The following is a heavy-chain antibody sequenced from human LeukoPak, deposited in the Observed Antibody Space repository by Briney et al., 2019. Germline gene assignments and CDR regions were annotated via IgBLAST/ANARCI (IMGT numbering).Heavy chain of an antibody. Sequence: SETLSLTCTVSGGSISSSYYYWVWLRQPPGKGLEWIASIYYSGTPHYNPSHQSRVTMSVDTSKNQFSLKLSSVTAADTAVYYCARVNTQGVPSPWGQGILVTVSS. J-gene: IGHJ5*02. CDR2: IYYSGTP. D-gene: IGHD2-15*01. CDR3: ARVNTQGVPSP. V-gene: IGHV4-39*01. CDR1: GGSISSSYYY.